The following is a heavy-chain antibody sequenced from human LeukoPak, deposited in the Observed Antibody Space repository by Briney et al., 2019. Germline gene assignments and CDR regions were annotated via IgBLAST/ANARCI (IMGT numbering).Heavy chain of an antibody. CDR1: GATFSSYA. D-gene: IGHD6-13*01. J-gene: IGHJ4*02. CDR2: IIPIFGTT. Sequence: SVKVSCKASGATFSSYAISWVRKAPGQGLEWMGGIIPIFGTTNYAQKFQGRVTITADESTSTAYMELSSLRSEDTAVYYCARAVYSSSWYGIDYWGQGTLVTVSS. V-gene: IGHV1-69*13. CDR3: ARAVYSSSWYGIDY.